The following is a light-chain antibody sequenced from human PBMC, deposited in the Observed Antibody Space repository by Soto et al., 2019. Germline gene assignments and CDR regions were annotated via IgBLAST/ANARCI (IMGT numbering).Light chain of an antibody. Sequence: QSALTQPPSVSGSPGQSVTISCIGTSSDVGTYDRVSWYQAPPGTAPKLIIYEVHYRPSGVPDRFSGSKSGNTASLTISGLQAEDAADYYCSSYAASTTLLFGGGTKVTVL. CDR2: EVH. J-gene: IGLJ2*01. CDR3: SSYAASTTLL. V-gene: IGLV2-18*02. CDR1: SSDVGTYDR.